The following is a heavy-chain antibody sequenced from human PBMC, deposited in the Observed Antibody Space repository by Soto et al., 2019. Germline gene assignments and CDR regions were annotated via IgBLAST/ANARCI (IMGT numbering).Heavy chain of an antibody. V-gene: IGHV4-34*01. J-gene: IGHJ5*02. CDR3: AREIVTAGGNNYFDP. D-gene: IGHD2-21*02. CDR1: GGSFSGYY. Sequence: SETLSLTCAVYGGSFSGYYWSWIRQPPGKGLEWIGEINHSGSTNYNPSLKRRVTISVDTSKNQFSLRLNSLTAADTAVYFGAREIVTAGGNNYFDPWGPGTLVTVSS. CDR2: INHSGST.